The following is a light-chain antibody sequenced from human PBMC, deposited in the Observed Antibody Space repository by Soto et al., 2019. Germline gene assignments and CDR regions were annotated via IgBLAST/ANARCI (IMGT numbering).Light chain of an antibody. Sequence: EIVLTQSPGTLSLSPGERATLSCRASQSVRSNYLAWYQQKPGQAPRLLIYGASSRATGIPNRFSGSGSGTDFTLTISRLEPEDFAVYYCQQYGSSPQTFGQGTKLEI. J-gene: IGKJ1*01. V-gene: IGKV3-20*01. CDR2: GAS. CDR1: QSVRSNY. CDR3: QQYGSSPQT.